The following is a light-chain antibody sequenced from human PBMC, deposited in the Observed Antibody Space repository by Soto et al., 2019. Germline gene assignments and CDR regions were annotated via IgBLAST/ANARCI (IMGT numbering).Light chain of an antibody. V-gene: IGKV1-5*03. J-gene: IGKJ1*01. CDR2: KAS. CDR3: QHYNTYPWT. Sequence: DIQMTQSPSTLSASLGDRVSITCRASQSISSWLALYQQKPGKAPKLLIYKASSLESGVPSRFSGSGSGTEFTLTISSLQPGDFATYYCQHYNTYPWTFGQGTKVDI. CDR1: QSISSW.